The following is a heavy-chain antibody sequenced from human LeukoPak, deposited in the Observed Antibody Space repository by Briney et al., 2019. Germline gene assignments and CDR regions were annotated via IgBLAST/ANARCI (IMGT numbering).Heavy chain of an antibody. D-gene: IGHD6-19*01. CDR3: AKETIAVAGSDAFDI. J-gene: IGHJ3*02. CDR2: ISYDGSNK. CDR1: GFTFSSYG. Sequence: GGSLRLSCAVSGFTFSSYGMHWVRQAPGKGLEWVAVISYDGSNKYYADSVKGRFTISRDNSKNTLYLQMNSLRAEDTALYYCAKETIAVAGSDAFDIWGQGTMVTVSS. V-gene: IGHV3-30*18.